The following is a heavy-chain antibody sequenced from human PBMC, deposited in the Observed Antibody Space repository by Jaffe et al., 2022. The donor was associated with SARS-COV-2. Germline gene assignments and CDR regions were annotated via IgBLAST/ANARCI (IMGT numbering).Heavy chain of an antibody. V-gene: IGHV4-31*03. D-gene: IGHD2-2*01. CDR3: ARGKHASLWVPFFDL. CDR1: GASITNDYSY. CDR2: IYYSGAA. Sequence: QVQLQESGPGLVKPSQTLSLTCTVYGASITNDYSYWSWIRQHPGKGLEWIGYIYYSGAAYYNPSLKSRVSFSVDTSMSQFSLNLTSVTAADTALYYCARGKHASLWVPFFDLWGRGTLITVSS. J-gene: IGHJ2*01.